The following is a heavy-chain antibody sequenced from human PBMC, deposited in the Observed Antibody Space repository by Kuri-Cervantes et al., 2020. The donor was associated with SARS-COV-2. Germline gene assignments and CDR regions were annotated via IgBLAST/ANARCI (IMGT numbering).Heavy chain of an antibody. J-gene: IGHJ4*02. CDR3: AREGIEQWHDY. V-gene: IGHV3-21*01. CDR1: GFTFSSYS. D-gene: IGHD6-19*01. Sequence: GESLKISCAASGFTFSSYSMNWVRQAPGKGLEWVSSISSSSSYIYYADSVKGRFTISRDNAKNSLYLQMNSLRAEDTAVYYCAREGIEQWHDYWGQGTLVTVSS. CDR2: ISSSSSYI.